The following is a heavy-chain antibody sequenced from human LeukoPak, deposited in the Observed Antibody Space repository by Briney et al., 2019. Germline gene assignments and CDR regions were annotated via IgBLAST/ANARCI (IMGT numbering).Heavy chain of an antibody. CDR1: GSTSGTFA. Sequence: PGGSLRPSWPPSGSTSGTFAMHWVRQPPARGLEWVALISYDGSNKYYADSVKGRFTISRDNSKNTLYLQMNSLRAEDTAVYYCARDVGYSYGKNWFDPWGQGTLVTVSS. CDR3: ARDVGYSYGKNWFDP. CDR2: ISYDGSNK. V-gene: IGHV3-30-3*01. D-gene: IGHD5-18*01. J-gene: IGHJ5*02.